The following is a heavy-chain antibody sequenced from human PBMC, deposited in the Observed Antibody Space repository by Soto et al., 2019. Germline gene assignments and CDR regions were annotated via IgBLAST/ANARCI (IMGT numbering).Heavy chain of an antibody. CDR3: ARGLNSSSWYLYSFGY. CDR1: GGTFSSYA. Sequence: SVKVSCKASGGTFSSYAISWVRQAPGQGLEWMGGIIPIFGTANYAQKFQGRVTITADESTSTAYMELSSLRSEDTAVYYCARGLNSSSWYLYSFGYWGQGTLVTVSS. J-gene: IGHJ4*02. CDR2: IIPIFGTA. V-gene: IGHV1-69*13. D-gene: IGHD6-13*01.